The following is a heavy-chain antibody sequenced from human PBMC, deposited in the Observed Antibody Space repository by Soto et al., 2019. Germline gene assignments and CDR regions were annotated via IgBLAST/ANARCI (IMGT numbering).Heavy chain of an antibody. CDR3: ANSVHSSMIPDY. V-gene: IGHV3-48*02. CDR1: GFTFSSSS. D-gene: IGHD3-22*01. J-gene: IGHJ4*02. Sequence: GGSLRLSCAASGFTFSSSSMNWVRQAPGKGLEWVSYISSGSTTIYYADSVKGRFTISRDNAKNSLFLQMNSLRDEDTAVYYCANSVHSSMIPDYWGQGTLVTVSS. CDR2: ISSGSTTI.